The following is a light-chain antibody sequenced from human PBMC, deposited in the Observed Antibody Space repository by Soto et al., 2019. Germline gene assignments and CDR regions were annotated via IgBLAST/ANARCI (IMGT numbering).Light chain of an antibody. V-gene: IGKV3-20*01. CDR1: QSVSSY. J-gene: IGKJ5*01. CDR2: DAS. Sequence: EIVLTQPPATLSLSPGERATLSCRASQSVSSYLAWYQQKPGQAPRLLIYDASNRATGIPARFSGSGSGTDFTLTISRLEPEDFAVYYCQQYVSSPPSITFGQGTRLEI. CDR3: QQYVSSPPSIT.